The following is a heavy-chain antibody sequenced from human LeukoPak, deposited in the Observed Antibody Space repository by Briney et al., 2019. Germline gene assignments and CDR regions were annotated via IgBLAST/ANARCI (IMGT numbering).Heavy chain of an antibody. CDR2: IYPDDSDT. J-gene: IGHJ4*02. CDR3: AIGRGGQQLGDY. V-gene: IGHV5-51*01. Sequence: GESLKVSCKHSEYSFPNYCIGWVRQMPGKGLEWMGIIYPDDSDTRYSPSFQGQVTISADKSISTAYLQWSSLKASDTAMYYCAIGRGGQQLGDYWGQGTLVTVSS. CDR1: EYSFPNYC. D-gene: IGHD6-13*01.